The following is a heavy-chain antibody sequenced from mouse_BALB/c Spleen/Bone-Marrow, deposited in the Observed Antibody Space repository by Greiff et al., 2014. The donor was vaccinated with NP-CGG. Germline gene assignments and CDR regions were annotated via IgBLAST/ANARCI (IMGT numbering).Heavy chain of an antibody. CDR1: GYVFSTYW. V-gene: IGHV1-80*01. CDR3: ARGGISVDY. J-gene: IGHJ2*01. CDR2: IYPGDGDT. Sequence: QVQLQQPGAELVRPGSSVKISCKSSGYVFSTYWINWVKQRPGQGLEWIGQIYPGDGDTDFNGKFKDKAALTADESSNTAYMQLSSLTSEDSAVYFCARGGISVDYWGQGTTLIVSS.